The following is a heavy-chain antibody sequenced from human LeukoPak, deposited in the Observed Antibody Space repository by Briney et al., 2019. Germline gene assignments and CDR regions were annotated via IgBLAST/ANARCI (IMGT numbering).Heavy chain of an antibody. CDR3: ARETETQLERDQQGAVDY. CDR1: GYSISSGYY. V-gene: IGHV4-38-2*02. D-gene: IGHD1-1*01. J-gene: IGHJ4*02. CDR2: IYHSGST. Sequence: PSETLSLTCAVSGYSISSGYYWGWIRQPPGKGLEWIGSIYHSGSTYYNPSLKSRVTISVDTSKNQFSLKLSSVTAADTAVYYCARETETQLERDQQGAVDYWGQGTLVTVSS.